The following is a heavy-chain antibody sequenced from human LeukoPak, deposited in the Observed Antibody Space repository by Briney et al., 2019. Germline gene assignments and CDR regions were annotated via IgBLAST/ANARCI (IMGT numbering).Heavy chain of an antibody. CDR3: TTVYCGGDCYPDY. V-gene: IGHV3-15*07. CDR2: IKRKTDGGTT. J-gene: IGHJ4*02. CDR1: GFTFSNAW. Sequence: GGSLRLSCAASGFTFSNAWMNWVRQAPGKGLEWVGRIKRKTDGGTTDYAAPVKGRFTISRDDSKNTLYLQMNSLKTEDTAVYYCTTVYCGGDCYPDYWGQGTLVTVSS. D-gene: IGHD2-21*02.